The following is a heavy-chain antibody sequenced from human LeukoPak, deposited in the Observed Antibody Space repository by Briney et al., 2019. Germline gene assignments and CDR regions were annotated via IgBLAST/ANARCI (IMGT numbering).Heavy chain of an antibody. Sequence: PGGSLRLSCAASGLTFSDYYMTWIRQAPGKGLEWVAYISSSGSTIHSADSVKGRFTVSRDNAKNSLFLHMNSLRAEDTAIYYCAIQITMIVVVPYFDYWGQGTLVTVSS. CDR1: GLTFSDYY. D-gene: IGHD3-22*01. CDR2: ISSSGSTI. J-gene: IGHJ4*02. V-gene: IGHV3-11*04. CDR3: AIQITMIVVVPYFDY.